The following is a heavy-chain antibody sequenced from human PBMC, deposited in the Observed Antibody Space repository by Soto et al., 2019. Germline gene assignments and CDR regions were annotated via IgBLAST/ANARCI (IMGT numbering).Heavy chain of an antibody. CDR3: ARERTSPYYYYGMDV. Sequence: SETLSLTCAVYGGSFSGYYWSWIRQPPGKGLEWIGEINHSGSTNYNPSLKSRVTISVDTSKNQFSLKLSSVTPEDTAVYYCARERTSPYYYYGMDVWGQGTTVTVSS. CDR2: INHSGST. J-gene: IGHJ6*02. V-gene: IGHV4-34*01. CDR1: GGSFSGYY.